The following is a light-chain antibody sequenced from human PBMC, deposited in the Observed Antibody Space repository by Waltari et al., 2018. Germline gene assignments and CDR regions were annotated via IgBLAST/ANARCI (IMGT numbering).Light chain of an antibody. CDR2: STS. CDR3: LLYYGGAQLGV. CDR1: TGAVHRGYY. J-gene: IGLJ3*02. V-gene: IGLV7-43*01. Sequence: QTVVTQEPSLTVSPGGTVTLTCASSTGAVHRGYYPTWFQQKPGQAPRALIYSTSNKPSWTPARFSGSLLGGKAALTLSGVQPEDEAEYYCLLYYGGAQLGVFGGGTKLTVL.